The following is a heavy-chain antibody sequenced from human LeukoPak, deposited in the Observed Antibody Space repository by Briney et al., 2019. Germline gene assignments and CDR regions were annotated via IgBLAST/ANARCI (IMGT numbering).Heavy chain of an antibody. CDR3: ARDRGDDYFDY. D-gene: IGHD4-17*01. V-gene: IGHV3-21*01. Sequence: GGSLRLSCAASEFTFSRYWMHWVRQAPGKGLEWVSSISSSSRYIYYADSVKGRFTISRDNAKNSLYLQMNSLRAEDTAVYYCARDRGDDYFDYWGQGTLVTVSS. J-gene: IGHJ4*02. CDR2: ISSSSRYI. CDR1: EFTFSRYW.